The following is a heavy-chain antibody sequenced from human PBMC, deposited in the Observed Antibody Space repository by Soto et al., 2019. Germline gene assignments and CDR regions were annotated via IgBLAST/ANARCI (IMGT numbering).Heavy chain of an antibody. CDR1: GSTFSDYA. CDR3: ANVPIWCSSTSCYTEGFDY. D-gene: IGHD2-2*02. V-gene: IGHV3-23*01. Sequence: EVQLLDSGGGLVQPGGSLRLSCTASGSTFSDYAMSWVRQPPGKGLEWVSVISAGGSTYYADSVKGRFTVSRANSKNTLYLQMNSLRAEDTAVYYCANVPIWCSSTSCYTEGFDYWGQGTLVTVSS. CDR2: ISAGGST. J-gene: IGHJ4*02.